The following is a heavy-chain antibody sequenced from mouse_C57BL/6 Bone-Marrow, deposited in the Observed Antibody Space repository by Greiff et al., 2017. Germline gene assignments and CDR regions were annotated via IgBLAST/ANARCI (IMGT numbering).Heavy chain of an antibody. Sequence: QVQLKQSGPGLVAPSQRLSITCTVSGFSFTSYGVHWVRQPPGKGLEWLVVIWSDGSTTYNSALKSSLSISKDNSKSQVFLKMNSLQTDDTAMYYCARHYYSNLYAMDYWGQGTSVTVSS. V-gene: IGHV2-6-1*01. CDR1: GFSFTSYG. D-gene: IGHD2-5*01. CDR2: IWSDGST. CDR3: ARHYYSNLYAMDY. J-gene: IGHJ4*01.